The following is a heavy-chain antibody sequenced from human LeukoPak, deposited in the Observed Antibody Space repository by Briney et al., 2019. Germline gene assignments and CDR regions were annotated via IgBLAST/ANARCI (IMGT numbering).Heavy chain of an antibody. J-gene: IGHJ6*03. V-gene: IGHV4-4*07. CDR3: ARDFIQYSSSWSYYYYYMDV. CDR1: GGSISSYY. D-gene: IGHD6-13*01. CDR2: IYTSGST. Sequence: SETLSLTCTVSGGSISSYYWSWIRQPAGKGLEWIGRIYTSGSTNYNPSLKSRVTMSVDTSKNQFSLKLSSVTAADTAVYYCARDFIQYSSSWSYYYYYMDVWGKGTTVTISS.